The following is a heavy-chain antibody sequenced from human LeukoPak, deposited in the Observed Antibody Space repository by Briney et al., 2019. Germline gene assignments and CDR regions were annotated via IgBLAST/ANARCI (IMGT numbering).Heavy chain of an antibody. CDR1: GGSISSYY. CDR3: ARGFRWYYGSGSYSNYYYGMDV. V-gene: IGHV4-59*01. D-gene: IGHD3-10*01. J-gene: IGHJ6*04. Sequence: SETLSLTCTVSGGSISSYYWSWIRQPPGKGLEWIGYIYYSGSTNYNPSLKSRVTTSVDTSKNQFSLKLSSVTAADTAVYYCARGFRWYYGSGSYSNYYYGMDVWGKGTTVTVSS. CDR2: IYYSGST.